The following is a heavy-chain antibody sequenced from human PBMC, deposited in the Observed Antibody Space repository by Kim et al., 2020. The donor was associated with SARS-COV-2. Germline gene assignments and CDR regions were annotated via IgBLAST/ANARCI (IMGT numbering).Heavy chain of an antibody. Sequence: SETLSLTCAVYGGSFSGYYWSWIRQPPGKGLEWIGEINHSGSTNYNPSLKSRVTISVDTSKNQFSLKLSSVTAADTAVYYCARGRYCSSTSCWGGYYYYYYGMDVWGQGTTVTVSS. CDR1: GGSFSGYY. J-gene: IGHJ6*02. CDR3: ARGRYCSSTSCWGGYYYYYYGMDV. CDR2: INHSGST. D-gene: IGHD2-2*01. V-gene: IGHV4-34*01.